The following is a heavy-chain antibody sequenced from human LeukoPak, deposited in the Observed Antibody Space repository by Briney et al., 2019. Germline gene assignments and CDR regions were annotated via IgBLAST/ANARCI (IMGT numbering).Heavy chain of an antibody. CDR1: GGTFSSYA. CDR2: IIPIFGTA. J-gene: IGHJ6*03. V-gene: IGHV1-69*13. CDR3: ARDSGHDYYYYMDV. Sequence: VASVKVYCKASGGTFSSYAISWVRQAPGQGLEWMGGIIPIFGTANYAQKFQGRVTITADESTSTAYMELSSLRSEDTAVYYCARDSGHDYYYYMDVWGKGTTVTVSS.